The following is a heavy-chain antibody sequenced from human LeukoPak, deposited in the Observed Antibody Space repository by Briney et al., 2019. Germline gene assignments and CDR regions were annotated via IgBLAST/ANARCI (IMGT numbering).Heavy chain of an antibody. V-gene: IGHV1-69*05. CDR1: GGTFSSYA. CDR3: ARGYCSSTSCREYNWFDP. Sequence: ASVKVSCKASGGTFSSYAISWVRQAPEQGLEWMGGIIPIFGTANYAQKFQGRVTITTDESTSTAYMELSSLRSEDTAVYYCARGYCSSTSCREYNWFDPWGQGTLVTVSS. J-gene: IGHJ5*02. CDR2: IIPIFGTA. D-gene: IGHD2-2*01.